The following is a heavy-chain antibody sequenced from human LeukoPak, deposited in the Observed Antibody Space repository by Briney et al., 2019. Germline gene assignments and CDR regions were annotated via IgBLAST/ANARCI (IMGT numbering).Heavy chain of an antibody. D-gene: IGHD3-22*01. CDR2: ISGSGGST. CDR1: GFTFSSYA. Sequence: GGSLRLSCAASGFTFSSYAMSWVRQAPGKGLEWVSAISGSGGSTYYADSLKGRFTMSRDNANNPLYLQMSSLRVEDTAVYYCVRDSYYDSRGQNNWFDHWGRGPLVTVSS. J-gene: IGHJ5*02. V-gene: IGHV3-23*01. CDR3: VRDSYYDSRGQNNWFDH.